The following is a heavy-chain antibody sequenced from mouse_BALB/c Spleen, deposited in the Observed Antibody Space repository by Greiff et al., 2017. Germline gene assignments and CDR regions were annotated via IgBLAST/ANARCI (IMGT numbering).Heavy chain of an antibody. CDR2: ISSGGGST. V-gene: IGHV5-12-1*01. Sequence: EVQRVESGGGLVKPGGSLKLSCAASGFAFSSYDMSWVRQTPEKRLEWVAYISSGGGSTYYPDTVKGRFTISRDNAKNTLYLQMSSLKSEDTAMYYCARQQGEGSWFAYWGQGTLVTVSA. J-gene: IGHJ3*01. CDR1: GFAFSSYD. CDR3: ARQQGEGSWFAY.